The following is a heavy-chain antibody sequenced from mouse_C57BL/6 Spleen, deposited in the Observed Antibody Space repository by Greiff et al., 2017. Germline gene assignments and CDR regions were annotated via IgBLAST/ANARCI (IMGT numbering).Heavy chain of an antibody. CDR1: GFTFSSYA. CDR3: ARDLGTDAMDY. D-gene: IGHD3-3*01. J-gene: IGHJ4*01. Sequence: DVMLVESGGGLVKPGGSLKLSCAASGFTFSSYAMSWVRQTPEKRLEWVATISDGGSYTYYPDNVKGRFTISRDNAKNNLYLQMSHLKSEDTAMYYCARDLGTDAMDYWGQGTSVTVSS. CDR2: ISDGGSYT. V-gene: IGHV5-4*01.